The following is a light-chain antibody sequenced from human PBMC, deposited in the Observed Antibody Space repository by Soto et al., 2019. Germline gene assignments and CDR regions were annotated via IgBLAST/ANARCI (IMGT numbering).Light chain of an antibody. Sequence: EIVLTQSPGTLSLSPGEGATLSCRASQSVPSVYLAWYQQKPGQAPRLLIYGASSRATAIPDRFSGSGSGTDFTLSISRLEPEDFAVYWCQQYGDSPTFGQGTKVEIK. CDR1: QSVPSVY. J-gene: IGKJ1*01. CDR2: GAS. CDR3: QQYGDSPT. V-gene: IGKV3-20*01.